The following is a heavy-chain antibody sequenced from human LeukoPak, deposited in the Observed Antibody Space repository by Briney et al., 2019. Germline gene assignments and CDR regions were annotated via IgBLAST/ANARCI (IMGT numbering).Heavy chain of an antibody. V-gene: IGHV4-39*07. Sequence: SETLSLTCTVSAGSISTTTYFWAWLRQPPGKGLEWIGSVHHSASAYYNPSLKSRVTISVDRSKNQFSLKLSSVTAADTAVYYCARLVAATGNFDYWGQGTLVTVSS. D-gene: IGHD6-13*01. CDR2: VHHSASA. CDR3: ARLVAATGNFDY. CDR1: AGSISTTTYF. J-gene: IGHJ4*02.